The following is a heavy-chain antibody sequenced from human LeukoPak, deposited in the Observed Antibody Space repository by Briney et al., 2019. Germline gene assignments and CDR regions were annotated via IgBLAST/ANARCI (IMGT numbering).Heavy chain of an antibody. D-gene: IGHD3-16*01. CDR3: AKDGTWGLYYFDY. Sequence: AGGPLTLSCTPSGLTLSSYAMSWPPHAPGNGLELLSAIRASGSRTFYAASVKGRFTISRDNSKNTLYLQMNSLRAEDTAVYYCAKDGTWGLYYFDYWGQGTLVTVSS. V-gene: IGHV3-23*01. CDR1: GLTLSSYA. J-gene: IGHJ4*02. CDR2: IRASGSRT.